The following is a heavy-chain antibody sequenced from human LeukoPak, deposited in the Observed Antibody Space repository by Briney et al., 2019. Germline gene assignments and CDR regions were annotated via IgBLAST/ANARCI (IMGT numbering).Heavy chain of an antibody. J-gene: IGHJ6*02. D-gene: IGHD3-3*01. V-gene: IGHV1-69*13. Sequence: SVKVSCKASGGTFSSYAISWVRQAPGQGLEWMGGIIPIFGTANYAQKFQGRVTITADESTSTAYMELSSLRSEDTAVYYCARVLRFLSPPKNGMDVWGHGTTVTVSS. CDR1: GGTFSSYA. CDR2: IIPIFGTA. CDR3: ARVLRFLSPPKNGMDV.